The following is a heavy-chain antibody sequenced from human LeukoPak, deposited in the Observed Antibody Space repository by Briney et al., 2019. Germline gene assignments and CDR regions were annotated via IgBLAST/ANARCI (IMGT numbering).Heavy chain of an antibody. CDR3: ARWIYYFDS. CDR1: GFTFSSDA. D-gene: IGHD5-12*01. Sequence: GGSLRLSCAASGFTFSSDAINSVRQAPGKGLEWVSAISAGGDTTLYADSVKGRFTISRDNSRNTLYLQMNNLRAEDTAIYHCARWIYYFDSWGQGTLVTVSS. CDR2: ISAGGDTT. J-gene: IGHJ4*02. V-gene: IGHV3-23*01.